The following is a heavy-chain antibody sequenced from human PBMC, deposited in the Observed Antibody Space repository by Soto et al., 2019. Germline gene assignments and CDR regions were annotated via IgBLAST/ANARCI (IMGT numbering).Heavy chain of an antibody. Sequence: KFQGRVTITRDTSASTAYMELSSLRSEDTAVYYCAYGDYTSFDYWGQGTLVTVSS. D-gene: IGHD4-17*01. V-gene: IGHV1-3*01. CDR3: AYGDYTSFDY. J-gene: IGHJ4*02.